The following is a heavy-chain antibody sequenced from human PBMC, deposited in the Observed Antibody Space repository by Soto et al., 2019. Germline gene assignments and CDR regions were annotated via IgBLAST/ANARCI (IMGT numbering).Heavy chain of an antibody. J-gene: IGHJ4*02. D-gene: IGHD6-19*01. CDR2: IFHTGSA. CDR1: GDSISSYY. CDR3: ARQPYTSGAYYFDY. V-gene: IGHV4-59*08. Sequence: QVQLQESGPGLVKPSETLSLTCTVSGDSISSYYWSWIRQPPGKGLEWIGYIFHTGSANYNPSLKSRGTISIDTSKNQFSLRLSSVTAADTAVDYWARQPYTSGAYYFDYWGQGTPVTVSS.